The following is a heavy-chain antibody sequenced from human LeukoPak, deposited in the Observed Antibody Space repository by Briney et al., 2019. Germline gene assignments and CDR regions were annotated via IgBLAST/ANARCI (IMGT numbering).Heavy chain of an antibody. CDR2: ISSSGSTI. CDR3: ARARCSGGSCYHPSNYYYYYMDV. D-gene: IGHD2-15*01. V-gene: IGHV3-11*01. J-gene: IGHJ6*03. Sequence: GGSLRLSCAASGFTFSDYYMSWIRQAPGKGLEWVSYISSSGSTIYYADSVKGRFTISRDNAKNSLYLQMNSLRAEDTAVYYCARARCSGGSCYHPSNYYYYYMDVWGKGTTVTVSS. CDR1: GFTFSDYY.